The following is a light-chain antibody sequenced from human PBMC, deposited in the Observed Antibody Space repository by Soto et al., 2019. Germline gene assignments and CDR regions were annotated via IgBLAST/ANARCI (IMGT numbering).Light chain of an antibody. J-gene: IGLJ1*01. CDR3: KSYAGSNTYV. Sequence: QSVLTQPASVSGSPGQSITISCTGTSSDVGLYDYVSWYQQHPGKAPQLMIYAVSNRPSGVSNRFSASKSGNTASLFISGLQAEDEADYFCKSYAGSNTYVFGSGTKVTV. CDR2: AVS. CDR1: SSDVGLYDY. V-gene: IGLV2-14*01.